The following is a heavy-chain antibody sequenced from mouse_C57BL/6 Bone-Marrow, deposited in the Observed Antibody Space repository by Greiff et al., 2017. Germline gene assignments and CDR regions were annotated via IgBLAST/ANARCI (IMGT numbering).Heavy chain of an antibody. D-gene: IGHD1-1*01. CDR3: AREGYYGSEAMDY. J-gene: IGHJ4*01. Sequence: VQLQQSGPGLVKPSQSLSLTCSVTGYSITSGYYWNWIRQFPGNKLEWMGYISYDGRNNYNPSLKNRISITRDTSKNQFFLKLNSVTTEDTATYYCAREGYYGSEAMDYWGQGTSVTVSS. CDR1: GYSITSGYY. CDR2: ISYDGRN. V-gene: IGHV3-6*01.